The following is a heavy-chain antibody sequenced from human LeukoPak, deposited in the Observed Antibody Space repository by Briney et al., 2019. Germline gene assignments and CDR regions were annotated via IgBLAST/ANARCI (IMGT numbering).Heavy chain of an antibody. J-gene: IGHJ3*01. D-gene: IGHD7-27*01. Sequence: ASVKVSCKASGYTLTDNHLYWVRQAPGQGLEWMGWFDPKSGGTNLAQNFQGRLTMTRDTSTSTAYMELSRLTFDDTAVYYCARELGVNAFDVWGQGTMVTVFS. CDR2: FDPKSGGT. CDR3: ARELGVNAFDV. CDR1: GYTLTDNH. V-gene: IGHV1-2*02.